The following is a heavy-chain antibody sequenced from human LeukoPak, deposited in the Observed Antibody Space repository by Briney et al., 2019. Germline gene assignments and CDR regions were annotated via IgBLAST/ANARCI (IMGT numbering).Heavy chain of an antibody. CDR3: ASGYCGGDCYLGYYYGMDV. CDR2: IYYSGGT. D-gene: IGHD2-21*02. J-gene: IGHJ6*02. V-gene: IGHV4-31*03. Sequence: SQTLSLTCTVSGGSISSGGYYWSWIRQHPGKGLEWIGYIYYSGGTYYNPSLKSRVTISVDTSKNQFSLKLSSVTAADTAVYYCASGYCGGDCYLGYYYGMDVWGQGTTVTVSS. CDR1: GGSISSGGYY.